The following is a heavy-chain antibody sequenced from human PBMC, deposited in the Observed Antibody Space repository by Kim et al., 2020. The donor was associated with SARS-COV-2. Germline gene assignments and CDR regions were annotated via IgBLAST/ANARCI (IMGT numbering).Heavy chain of an antibody. CDR2: ISSSSSYT. CDR3: ARFDGTEDSSSWNYFDY. V-gene: IGHV3-11*06. D-gene: IGHD6-13*01. CDR1: GFTFSDYY. Sequence: GGSLRLSCAASGFTFSDYYMSWIRQAPGKGMEWVSYISSSSSYTNYADSVKGRFTISRDNAKNSLYLQMNSLRAEDTAVYYCARFDGTEDSSSWNYFDYWGQGTLVTVSS. J-gene: IGHJ4*02.